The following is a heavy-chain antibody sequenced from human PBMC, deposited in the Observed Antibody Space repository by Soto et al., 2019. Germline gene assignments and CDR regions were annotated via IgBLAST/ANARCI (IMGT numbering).Heavy chain of an antibody. J-gene: IGHJ5*02. CDR3: ARGFAVVPAPDSGLNWFDP. D-gene: IGHD2-2*01. CDR2: IIPILDMV. V-gene: IGHV1-69*02. Sequence: QVQLVQSGAEVKKPGSSVNVSCKASGGTFSTYSIGWVRQAPGQGLEWMGRIIPILDMVNCAQKVQDRVTITADKSTNTAYMGLSSLRSDDTAVYYCARGFAVVPAPDSGLNWFDPWGQGTLVTVSS. CDR1: GGTFSTYS.